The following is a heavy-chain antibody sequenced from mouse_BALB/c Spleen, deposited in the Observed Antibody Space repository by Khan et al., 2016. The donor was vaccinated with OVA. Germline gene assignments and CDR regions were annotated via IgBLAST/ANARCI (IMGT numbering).Heavy chain of an antibody. Sequence: VQLKQSGTELVRPGASVRLSCTASGFNIKDYYIHWVKQRPDQGLEWIGWIDPENGNTVYDPKFQGMASIPAATSSYTAYLQLSRLTSEDTAVSYGARSSRHDVDYWGQGNRITGTS. CDR3: ARSSRHDVDY. V-gene: IGHV14-1*02. CDR2: IDPENGNT. D-gene: IGHD6-1*01. CDR1: GFNIKDYY. J-gene: IGHJ2*03.